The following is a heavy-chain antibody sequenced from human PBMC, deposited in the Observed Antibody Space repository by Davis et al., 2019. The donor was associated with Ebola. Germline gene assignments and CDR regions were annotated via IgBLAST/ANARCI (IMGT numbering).Heavy chain of an antibody. CDR1: GFTFSSYD. V-gene: IGHV3-13*01. J-gene: IGHJ3*02. CDR2: IGTAGDT. D-gene: IGHD2-15*01. CDR3: ARDTSRVVPPGAFDI. Sequence: PGGSLRLSCAASGFTFSSYDMHWVRQATGKGLEWVSAIGTAGDTYYPGSVKGRFSISRDNAKNSLYLQMNSLRAEDTAVYYCARDTSRVVPPGAFDIWGQGTLVTVSS.